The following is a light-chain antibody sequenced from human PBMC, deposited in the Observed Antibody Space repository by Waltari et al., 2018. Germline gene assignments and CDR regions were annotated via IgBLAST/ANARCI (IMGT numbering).Light chain of an antibody. J-gene: IGKJ3*01. Sequence: DIVMTQSPDSLAVSLDERATINCQSSQSVLYSSNNKNYLAWYQQKPGQPPKLLIYWASSRESGVPARFSGSGSGTDFTLTISSLQAEDVAVYYCQQYYGSPFTFGPGTKVDIK. CDR1: QSVLYSSNNKNY. CDR2: WAS. V-gene: IGKV4-1*01. CDR3: QQYYGSPFT.